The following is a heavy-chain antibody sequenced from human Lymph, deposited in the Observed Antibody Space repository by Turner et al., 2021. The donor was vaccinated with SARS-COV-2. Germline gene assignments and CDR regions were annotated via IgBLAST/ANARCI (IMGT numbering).Heavy chain of an antibody. V-gene: IGHV1-24*01. CDR1: GYTLTELS. D-gene: IGHD1-1*01. Sequence: QVQLVQSGAEVKKPGASVKVSCKVSGYTLTELSIHWVRQAPGKGLEWMGGFDPEDGETIYAQKFQGRVTMTEDTSTDTAYMELRSLRSEDTAVYYCETLKSNWKILTGRYYFDFWGQGTLVTVSS. CDR3: ETLKSNWKILTGRYYFDF. CDR2: FDPEDGET. J-gene: IGHJ4*02.